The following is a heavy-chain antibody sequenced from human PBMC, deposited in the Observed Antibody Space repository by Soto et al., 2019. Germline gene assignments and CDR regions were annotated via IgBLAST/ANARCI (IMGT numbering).Heavy chain of an antibody. Sequence: RGASVKVSCKASGYTFTSYYMHWVRQAPGQGLEWMGIINPSGGSTSYVQKFQGRVTMTRDTSTSTVYMELSSLRSEDTAVYYCARSRYSGYLGAGFDPWGQGTLVTVSS. J-gene: IGHJ5*02. CDR3: ARSRYSGYLGAGFDP. V-gene: IGHV1-46*01. D-gene: IGHD5-12*01. CDR2: INPSGGST. CDR1: GYTFTSYY.